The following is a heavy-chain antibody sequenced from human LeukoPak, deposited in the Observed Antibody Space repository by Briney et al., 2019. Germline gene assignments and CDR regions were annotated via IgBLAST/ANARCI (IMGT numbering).Heavy chain of an antibody. J-gene: IGHJ4*01. CDR3: AKDLGKVIAAAGTSGFDS. CDR2: INWDGGST. Sequence: PGGSQRLSCAASGFNFDDYTMHWVRQIPGKSLEWVSLINWDGGSTFYADSVKGRFTISRDTRKNFLYLQMISLRTEDTALYYCAKDLGKVIAAAGTSGFDSWGRGTLVTVSS. V-gene: IGHV3-43*01. D-gene: IGHD6-13*01. CDR1: GFNFDDYT.